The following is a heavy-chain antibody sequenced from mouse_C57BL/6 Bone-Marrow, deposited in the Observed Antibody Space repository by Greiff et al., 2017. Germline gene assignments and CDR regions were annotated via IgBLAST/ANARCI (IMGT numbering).Heavy chain of an antibody. D-gene: IGHD1-1*01. Sequence: VQLQQSGAELVRPGTSVKVSCKASGYAFTNYLIEWVKQRPGQGLEWIGVINPGSGGTNYNEQFKGKATLTADKSSSTAYMQLSSLTSEDSAVYFCARSAYYYGGYFDVWGTGTTVTVSS. J-gene: IGHJ1*03. CDR2: INPGSGGT. V-gene: IGHV1-54*01. CDR3: ARSAYYYGGYFDV. CDR1: GYAFTNYL.